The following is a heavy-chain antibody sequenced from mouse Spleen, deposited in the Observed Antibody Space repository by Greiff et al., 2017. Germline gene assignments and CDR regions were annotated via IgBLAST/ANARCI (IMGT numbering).Heavy chain of an antibody. CDR1: GFTFSSYA. J-gene: IGHJ4*01. CDR3: ARPTGDYAMDY. D-gene: IGHD1-1*01. Sequence: EVMLVESGGGLVKLGGSLKLSCAASGFTFSSYAMSWVRQTPEKRLEWVATISSGGGNTYYPDSVKGRFTISRDNAKNTLYLQMSSLKSEDTAMYYCARPTGDYAMDYWGQGTSVTVSS. CDR2: ISSGGGNT. V-gene: IGHV5-9*01.